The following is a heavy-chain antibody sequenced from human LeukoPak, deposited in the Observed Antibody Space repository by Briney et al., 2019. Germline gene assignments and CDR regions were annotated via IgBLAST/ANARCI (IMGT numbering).Heavy chain of an antibody. V-gene: IGHV4-4*07. CDR2: IYTSGST. D-gene: IGHD3-3*01. CDR1: GGSISSYY. CDR3: ARGPTGRAIFGVVTHRDAFDI. Sequence: SETLSLTCTVSGGSISSYYWSWIRQPAGKGLEWIGRIYTSGSTNYNPSLKSRVTMSVDTSKNQFSLKLSSVTAADTAVYYCARGPTGRAIFGVVTHRDAFDIWGQGTMVTVSS. J-gene: IGHJ3*02.